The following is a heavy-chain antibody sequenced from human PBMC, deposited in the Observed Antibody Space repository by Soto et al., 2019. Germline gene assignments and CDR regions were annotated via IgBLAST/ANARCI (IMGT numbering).Heavy chain of an antibody. CDR2: MDYSGST. D-gene: IGHD5-18*01. V-gene: IGHV4-39*01. CDR1: GGSISSSSYY. J-gene: IGHJ4*02. Sequence: QLQLQESGPGLVKPSETLSLTCTVSGGSISSSSYYWGWIRQPPGKGLEWIGNMDYSGSTYYTPSLKSRVTISVDTSKSQFSLKLSSVTAAHTAVYYCASHLRDSYGWSLDSWGQGTLVTVSS. CDR3: ASHLRDSYGWSLDS.